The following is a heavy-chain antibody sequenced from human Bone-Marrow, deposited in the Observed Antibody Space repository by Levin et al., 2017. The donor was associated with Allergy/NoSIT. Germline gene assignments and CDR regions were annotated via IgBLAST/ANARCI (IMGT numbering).Heavy chain of an antibody. D-gene: IGHD5/OR15-5a*01. Sequence: SETLSLTCTVSGGSLSSGGYYWSWIRQHPGKGLEWIGYIYHSGTTYYNPSLRSRVTISVDTSKNQFSLKLTSVTAADTALYFCVRGASMIGQWGQGTLVTVSS. V-gene: IGHV4-31*03. CDR3: VRGASMIGQ. CDR1: GGSLSSGGYY. CDR2: IYHSGTT. J-gene: IGHJ4*02.